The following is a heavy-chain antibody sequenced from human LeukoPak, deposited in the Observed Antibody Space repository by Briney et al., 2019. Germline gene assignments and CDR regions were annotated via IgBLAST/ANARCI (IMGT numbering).Heavy chain of an antibody. V-gene: IGHV3-21*01. Sequence: PGGSLRLSCAASGFTFRRYTMTWVRQAPGRGLEGFSSISSNSAYIYYADSLRGRLTISRDNAKNSLYLQVDSLGADDTAVYYCAREGGFHYDSSGDAFDIWGQGTMVTVSS. CDR1: GFTFRRYT. D-gene: IGHD3-22*01. CDR3: AREGGFHYDSSGDAFDI. CDR2: ISSNSAYI. J-gene: IGHJ3*02.